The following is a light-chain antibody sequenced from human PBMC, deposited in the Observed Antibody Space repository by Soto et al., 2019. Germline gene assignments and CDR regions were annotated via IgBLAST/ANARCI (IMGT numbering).Light chain of an antibody. CDR2: EVS. V-gene: IGLV2-8*01. J-gene: IGLJ1*01. CDR3: SSYAGSRYV. CDR1: SSDVGGYNY. Sequence: QSALTQPPSASWSPGQSVTISCTGTSSDVGGYNYVSWYQQHPGKAPKLMIYEVSKRPSGVPARFSGSKSGNTASLTVSGLQAEYEADYYCSSYAGSRYVFGTGTKLTVL.